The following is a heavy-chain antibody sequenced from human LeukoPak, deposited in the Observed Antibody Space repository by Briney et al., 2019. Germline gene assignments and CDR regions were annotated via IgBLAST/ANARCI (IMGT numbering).Heavy chain of an antibody. CDR2: IYYSGST. Sequence: KSSETLSLTCTVSGGSISSYYWSWIRQPPGKGLEWSGYIYYSGSTNYNPSLKSRVTISVDTSKNQFSLKLSSVTAADTAVYYSARRRTVAGTVDYWGQGTLVTVSS. D-gene: IGHD6-19*01. CDR1: GGSISSYY. J-gene: IGHJ4*02. V-gene: IGHV4-59*08. CDR3: ARRRTVAGTVDY.